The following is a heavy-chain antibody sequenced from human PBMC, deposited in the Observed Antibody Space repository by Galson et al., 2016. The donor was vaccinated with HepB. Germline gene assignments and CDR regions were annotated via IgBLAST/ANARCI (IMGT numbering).Heavy chain of an antibody. J-gene: IGHJ5*02. V-gene: IGHV3-30*18. D-gene: IGHD3-16*01. CDR3: AKARYKGISGLGWGLDL. CDR1: GFKFSSFD. CDR2: ISYDGSNK. Sequence: SLRLSCAASGFKFSSFDMHWVRQAPGKGLEWVAIISYDGSNKNYGDSVKGRFTISRDNSKDTVYLQVNSLRAEDAALYYCAKARYKGISGLGWGLDLWGQGTLVTVSS.